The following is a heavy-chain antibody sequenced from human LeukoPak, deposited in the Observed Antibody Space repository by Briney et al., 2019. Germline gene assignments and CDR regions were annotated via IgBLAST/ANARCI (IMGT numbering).Heavy chain of an antibody. CDR2: IHHTGST. V-gene: IGHV4-31*03. CDR1: GGSITSGPYY. J-gene: IGHJ6*02. CDR3: ASGSGYYPIGYYGMAV. D-gene: IGHD3-3*01. Sequence: SQTLSLTCSVSGGSITSGPYYWTWIRQHPGTGLEWIGYIHHTGSTSYHPSLKSRVSISLDTSENQFSLKLTSVTAADTAVYYCASGSGYYPIGYYGMAVWGQGTKVTVSS.